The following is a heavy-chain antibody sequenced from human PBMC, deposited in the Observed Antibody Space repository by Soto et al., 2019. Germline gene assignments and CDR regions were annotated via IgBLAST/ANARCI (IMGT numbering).Heavy chain of an antibody. CDR2: IWYDGSNK. CDR1: GITFSSYA. V-gene: IGHV3-33*08. Sequence: GGSLRLSCAASGITFSSYAMHWVRQAPGKGLEWVAVIWYDGSNKYYADSVKGRFTISRDNSKNTLYLQMNSLRAEDTAVYYCARGSPRNTDFDYWGQGTLVTVSS. D-gene: IGHD1-1*01. J-gene: IGHJ4*02. CDR3: ARGSPRNTDFDY.